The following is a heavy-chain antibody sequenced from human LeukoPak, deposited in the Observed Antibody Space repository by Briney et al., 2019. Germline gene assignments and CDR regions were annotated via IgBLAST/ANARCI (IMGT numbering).Heavy chain of an antibody. CDR2: ISSSSSYI. CDR1: GFTFSSYS. V-gene: IGHV3-21*01. Sequence: GRSLRLSCAASGFTFSSYSMNWVRQAPGKGLEWVSSISSSSSYIYYADSVKGRFTISRDNAKNSLYLQMNSLRAEDTAVYYCASAGNHIVVVPSGYWGQGTLVTVSS. J-gene: IGHJ4*02. D-gene: IGHD2-2*01. CDR3: ASAGNHIVVVPSGY.